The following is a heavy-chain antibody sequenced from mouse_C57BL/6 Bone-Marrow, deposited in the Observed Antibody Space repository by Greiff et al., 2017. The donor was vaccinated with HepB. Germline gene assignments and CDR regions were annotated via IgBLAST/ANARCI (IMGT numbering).Heavy chain of an antibody. J-gene: IGHJ2*01. CDR1: GYTFTDYA. Sequence: QVQLQQSGPELVRPGVSVKISCKGSGYTFTDYAMHWVKHSHAKSLEWIGVISTYYGDASYNQKFKDKATMTVDKSSSTAYMELARLTSEDSAVYYCASFPLIYYDYDGLFDCCGQGTTLTVSS. CDR2: ISTYYGDA. CDR3: ASFPLIYYDYDGLFDC. V-gene: IGHV1-67*01. D-gene: IGHD2-4*01.